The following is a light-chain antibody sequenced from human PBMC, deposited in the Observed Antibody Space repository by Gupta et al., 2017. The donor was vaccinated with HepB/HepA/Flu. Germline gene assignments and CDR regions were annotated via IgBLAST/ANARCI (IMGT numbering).Light chain of an antibody. V-gene: IGKV4-1*01. CDR2: WAS. Sequence: DIVMTQSPDSLAVPLGERATINCKSSQSVLYSSNNKNYLAWYQQKPGQPPKLLIYWASTRESGVPDRFSGSGSGTDFTLTISSLQAEDVAVYFCQQYFNTLFTFGPGTKVDIK. CDR1: QSVLYSSNNKNY. CDR3: QQYFNTLFT. J-gene: IGKJ3*01.